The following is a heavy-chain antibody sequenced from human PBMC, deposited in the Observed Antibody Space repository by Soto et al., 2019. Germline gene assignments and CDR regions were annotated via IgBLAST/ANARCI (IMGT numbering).Heavy chain of an antibody. CDR1: GFTFRSYT. CDR2: ISSSGSYI. D-gene: IGHD3-10*01. Sequence: GGSLRLSCAASGFTFRSYTMQWVRQAPGKGLEWVSYISSSGSYIYYADSVKGRFTISRDNARNSLYLQMNSLRAEDTAVYYCVRDNSVLTDYGGKTYYAMDVWGQGTTVTVSS. J-gene: IGHJ6*02. V-gene: IGHV3-21*01. CDR3: VRDNSVLTDYGGKTYYAMDV.